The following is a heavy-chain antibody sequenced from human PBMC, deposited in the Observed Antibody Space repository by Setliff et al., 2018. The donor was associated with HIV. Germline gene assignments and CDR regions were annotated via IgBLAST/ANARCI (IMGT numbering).Heavy chain of an antibody. Sequence: SETLSLTCAVSGYSISSGYYWGWIRQPPGKGLEWLGEINHSGSTAYNLALESRVSMSIDTSKNQFSLKLSSVTAADTAVYYCARAGMIFGVGSYYFNYWGQGTLVTVSS. CDR1: GYSISSGYY. CDR2: INHSGST. J-gene: IGHJ4*02. CDR3: ARAGMIFGVGSYYFNY. V-gene: IGHV4-38-2*01. D-gene: IGHD3-3*01.